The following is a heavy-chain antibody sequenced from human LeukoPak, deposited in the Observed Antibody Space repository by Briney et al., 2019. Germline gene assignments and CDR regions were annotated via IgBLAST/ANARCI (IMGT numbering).Heavy chain of an antibody. CDR1: GGSISSCY. V-gene: IGHV4-4*07. CDR3: ARDHCSSTSCNFNWFDP. CDR2: IYTSGST. Sequence: KPSETLSLTCTVSGGSISSCYWSWIRQPAGKGLEWIGRIYTSGSTNYNPSLKSRVTMSVDTSKNQFSLKLSSVTAADTAVYYCARDHCSSTSCNFNWFDPWGQGTLVTVSS. J-gene: IGHJ5*02. D-gene: IGHD2-2*01.